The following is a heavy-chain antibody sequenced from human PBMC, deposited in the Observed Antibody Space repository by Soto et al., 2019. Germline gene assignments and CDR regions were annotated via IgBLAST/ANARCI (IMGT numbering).Heavy chain of an antibody. CDR2: IYYSGST. V-gene: IGHV4-59*01. J-gene: IGHJ4*02. D-gene: IGHD6-13*01. Sequence: PSETLSLTCTVSGGSISSYYWSWIRQPPGKGLEWIGYIYYSGSTNYNPSLKSRVTISVDTSKNQFSLKLSSVTAADTAVYYCASGPLGYSSSWNRFDYWGQGTLVTSPQ. CDR1: GGSISSYY. CDR3: ASGPLGYSSSWNRFDY.